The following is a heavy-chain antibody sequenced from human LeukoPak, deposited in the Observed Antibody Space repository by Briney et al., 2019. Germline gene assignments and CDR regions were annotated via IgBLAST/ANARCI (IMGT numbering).Heavy chain of an antibody. D-gene: IGHD1-1*01. CDR1: GGSINTYY. CDR3: ARRGVKTTRFDY. CDR2: LYNSGTT. V-gene: IGHV4-59*01. J-gene: IGHJ4*02. Sequence: SETLSLTCTVSGGSINTYYWSWIRQPPGKGLVWIGYLYNSGTTNYNPSLKSRVSISGDTSKNQFSLKLNSVTAADTAVYYCARRGVKTTRFDYWGQGILVTVSS.